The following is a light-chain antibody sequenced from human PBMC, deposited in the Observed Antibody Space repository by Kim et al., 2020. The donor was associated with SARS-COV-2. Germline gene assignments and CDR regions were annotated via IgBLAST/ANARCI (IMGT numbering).Light chain of an antibody. J-gene: IGKJ4*01. CDR1: QSVSSS. Sequence: EIVLTQSPATLSSSPGARATLSCRASQSVSSSLAWYQQKPGQAPRLLIYDAYNRATGIPARFSGSGSGTDFTLTISSLEPEDFAVYYWQQRSNWPPLSFGGGTKVDIK. CDR2: DAY. CDR3: QQRSNWPPLS. V-gene: IGKV3-11*01.